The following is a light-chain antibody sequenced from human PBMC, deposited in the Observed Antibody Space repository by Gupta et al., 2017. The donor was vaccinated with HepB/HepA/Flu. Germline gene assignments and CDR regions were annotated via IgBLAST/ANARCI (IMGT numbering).Light chain of an antibody. V-gene: IGKV2-30*02. Sequence: DVAMSQSALSLPLNFGESASIYCSSSQCRVHRNGNTYLTWFQQRPGQAPRRLIYKASNRDSGVPDRFSGSGSGTDFTLKISSVEAEDVGVYYCKQGKHWPITFGQGTKVEIK. CDR3: KQGKHWPIT. CDR2: KAS. CDR1: QCRVHRNGNTY. J-gene: IGKJ1*01.